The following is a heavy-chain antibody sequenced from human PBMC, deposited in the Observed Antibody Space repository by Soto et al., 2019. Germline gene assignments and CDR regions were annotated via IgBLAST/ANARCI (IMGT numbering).Heavy chain of an antibody. CDR3: AGGGYGAYDY. V-gene: IGHV4-59*01. CDR2: LYYSGGT. D-gene: IGHD4-17*01. CDR1: GGSISSYY. J-gene: IGHJ4*02. Sequence: SETMSLTCTVSGGSISSYYWNWIRQPPGKGLEWIGYLYYSGGTKYNPSLRSRVTISVDPSKNQFSLKLRSVTAADTAVYYCAGGGYGAYDYWGLGTLVTVSS.